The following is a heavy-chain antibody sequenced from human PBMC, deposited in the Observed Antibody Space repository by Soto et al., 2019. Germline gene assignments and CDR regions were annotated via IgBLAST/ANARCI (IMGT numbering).Heavy chain of an antibody. V-gene: IGHV3-23*01. CDR3: AKDLGYSYGYGPVDY. J-gene: IGHJ4*02. D-gene: IGHD5-18*01. CDR1: GLTFSSYA. Sequence: GGSLRLSCAASGLTFSSYAMSWVRQAPGKGLEWVSAISGSGGSTYYADSVKGRFTISRDNSKNTLYLQMNSLRAEDTAVYYCAKDLGYSYGYGPVDYWGQGTLVTVS. CDR2: ISGSGGST.